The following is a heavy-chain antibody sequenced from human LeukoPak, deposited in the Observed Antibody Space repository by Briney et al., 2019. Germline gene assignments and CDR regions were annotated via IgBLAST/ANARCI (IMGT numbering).Heavy chain of an antibody. CDR1: GYTFTNNW. Sequence: GESLKISCKGSGYTFTNNWIGWVRQMPGKGLEWMGIIYPGDSDTRYSPSFQGQVTISADKSNSTAYLQWSSLKASDTAMYYCARQGNNWYSFNYWGQGTLVTVSS. CDR2: IYPGDSDT. J-gene: IGHJ4*02. V-gene: IGHV5-51*01. D-gene: IGHD1-1*01. CDR3: ARQGNNWYSFNY.